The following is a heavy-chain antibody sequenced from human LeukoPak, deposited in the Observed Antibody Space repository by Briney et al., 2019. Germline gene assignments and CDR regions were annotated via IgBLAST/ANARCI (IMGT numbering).Heavy chain of an antibody. CDR3: ARKGPEHLPTYFDH. CDR1: GGSISDDY. D-gene: IGHD2-21*01. V-gene: IGHV4-4*08. CDR2: IWPSGST. J-gene: IGHJ4*02. Sequence: SETLSLTCTVSGGSISDDYWSWIRQSPGQGLEWIGYIWPSGSTNYNPSLSGRVAISLDKSRNHFTLMVTAVTAADTAFYYCARKGPEHLPTYFDHWGRGILVTVSS.